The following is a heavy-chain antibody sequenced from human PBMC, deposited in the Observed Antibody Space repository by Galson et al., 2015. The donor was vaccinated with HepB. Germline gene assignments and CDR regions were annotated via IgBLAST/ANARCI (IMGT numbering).Heavy chain of an antibody. CDR2: INPNSGGT. Sequence: SVKVSCKASGYTFTGYYMHWVRQAPGQGLEWMGWINPNSGGTNYAQKFQGRVTMTRDTSISTAYMELSRLRSDDTAVYYCARVRIQLWFGVSDDAFDIWGQGTMVTVSS. CDR1: GYTFTGYY. V-gene: IGHV1-2*02. J-gene: IGHJ3*02. CDR3: ARVRIQLWFGVSDDAFDI. D-gene: IGHD5-18*01.